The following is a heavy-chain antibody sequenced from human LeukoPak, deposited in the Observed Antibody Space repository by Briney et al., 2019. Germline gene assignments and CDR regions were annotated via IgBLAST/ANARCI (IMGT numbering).Heavy chain of an antibody. D-gene: IGHD5-18*01. Sequence: PGGSLRLPCTASGFTFGDYAMSWFRQAPGKGLEWVGFIRSKAYGGTTEYAASVKGRFTISRDDSKSIAYLQMNSLKTEDTAVYYCTRARRLLYSYGPFDYWGQGTLATVSS. J-gene: IGHJ4*02. CDR1: GFTFGDYA. CDR3: TRARRLLYSYGPFDY. V-gene: IGHV3-49*03. CDR2: IRSKAYGGTT.